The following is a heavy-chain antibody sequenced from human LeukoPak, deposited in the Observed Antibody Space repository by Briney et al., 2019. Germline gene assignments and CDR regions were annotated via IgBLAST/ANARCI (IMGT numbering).Heavy chain of an antibody. D-gene: IGHD3-3*01. J-gene: IGHJ4*02. Sequence: SETLSLTCTVSGGSISSSSYYWGWIRQPPGKGLEWIGSIYYSGSTYYNPSLKSRVTISVDTSKNQFSLKLSSVTAADTAVYYCARDYDFWSGHYSYFDYWGQGTLVTVSS. V-gene: IGHV4-39*01. CDR3: ARDYDFWSGHYSYFDY. CDR1: GGSISSSSYY. CDR2: IYYSGST.